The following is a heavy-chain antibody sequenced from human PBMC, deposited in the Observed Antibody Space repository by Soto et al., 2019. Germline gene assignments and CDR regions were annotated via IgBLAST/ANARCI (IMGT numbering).Heavy chain of an antibody. D-gene: IGHD2-15*01. CDR3: ARAYCSGGSCYSPDRFDY. CDR2: IYHSGST. J-gene: IGHJ4*02. CDR1: SGSISSSNW. V-gene: IGHV4-4*02. Sequence: SETLSLTCAVSSGSISSSNWWSWVRQPPGKGLEWIGEIYHSGSTNYNPSLKSRVTISVDKSKNQFSLKLSSVTAADTAVYYCARAYCSGGSCYSPDRFDYWGQGTLVTVSS.